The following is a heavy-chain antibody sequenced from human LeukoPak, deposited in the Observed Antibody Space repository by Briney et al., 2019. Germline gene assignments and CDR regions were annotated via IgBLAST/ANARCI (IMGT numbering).Heavy chain of an antibody. D-gene: IGHD5-12*01. Sequence: PSETLSLTCTVSGGSISTQYWSWIRQPPGKGLEWIGYIYYSGSTNYNPSLKSRVTISVDTSKNQFSLKLSSVTTADTAVYYCARGGGYSGYDPLPKRFFDYWGQGTLVTVSS. V-gene: IGHV4-59*11. CDR2: IYYSGST. CDR3: ARGGGYSGYDPLPKRFFDY. J-gene: IGHJ4*02. CDR1: GGSISTQY.